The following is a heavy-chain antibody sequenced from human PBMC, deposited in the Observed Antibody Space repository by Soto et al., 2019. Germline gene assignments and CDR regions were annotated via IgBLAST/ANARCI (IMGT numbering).Heavy chain of an antibody. D-gene: IGHD6-6*01. CDR3: AGSSYSNSPRSYYYYGMDV. CDR2: IYSGGST. V-gene: IGHV3-53*01. J-gene: IGHJ6*02. CDR1: GFTVSSNY. Sequence: LRLSCAASGFTVSSNYMSWVRQAPGKGLEWVSVIYSGGSTYYADSVKGRFTISRDNSKNTLYLQMNSLRAEDTAVYYCAGSSYSNSPRSYYYYGMDVWGQGTTVTVSS.